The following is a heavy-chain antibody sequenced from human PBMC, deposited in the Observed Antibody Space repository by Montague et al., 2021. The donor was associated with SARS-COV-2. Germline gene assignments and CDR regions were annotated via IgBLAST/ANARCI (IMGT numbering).Heavy chain of an antibody. CDR3: ARSPEPMIILIITSLNWYFDL. D-gene: IGHD3-22*01. Sequence: TLSLTCTVSGGSISSGGYYWSWIRQHPGKGLEWIGYIYYSGSTYYXRSLKSRVTISVDTSKNQFSLKMSSVTAADTAVYYCARSPEPMIILIITSLNWYFDLWGRGTLVTVSS. CDR2: IYYSGST. CDR1: GGSISSGGYY. V-gene: IGHV4-31*03. J-gene: IGHJ2*01.